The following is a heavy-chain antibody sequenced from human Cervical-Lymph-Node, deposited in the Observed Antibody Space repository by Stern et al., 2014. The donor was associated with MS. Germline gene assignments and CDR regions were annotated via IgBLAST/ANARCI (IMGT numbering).Heavy chain of an antibody. Sequence: QLQLQESGPGLVKPSETLSLTCSVSGGSVSSGTYYWTWIRQPPGKGLEWIGYISHTGNTNYNPSLESRVTISVDTSKNQFSLKLSSVTAADTAVFYCARGSVWYREFFWGQGTLVTVSS. J-gene: IGHJ4*02. CDR2: ISHTGNT. D-gene: IGHD6-19*01. CDR1: GGSVSSGTYY. V-gene: IGHV4-61*01. CDR3: ARGSVWYREFF.